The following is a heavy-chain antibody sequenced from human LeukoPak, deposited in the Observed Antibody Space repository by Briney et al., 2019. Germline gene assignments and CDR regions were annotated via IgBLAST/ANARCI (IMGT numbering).Heavy chain of an antibody. D-gene: IGHD3-3*01. CDR3: ARLPLPPYVFWSGYSKYVMDV. CDR2: INHSGST. V-gene: IGHV4-34*01. Sequence: SETLSLTCAVYGGSFSGYYWSWIRQPPGKGLEWIGEINHSGSTNYNPSLKSRVTISVDTSKNQFSLKLSSVTAADTAVYYCARLPLPPYVFWSGYSKYVMDVWGQGTTVTVSS. J-gene: IGHJ6*02. CDR1: GGSFSGYY.